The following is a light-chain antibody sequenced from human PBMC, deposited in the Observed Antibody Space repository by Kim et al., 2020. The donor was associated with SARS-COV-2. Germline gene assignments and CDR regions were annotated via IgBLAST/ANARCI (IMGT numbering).Light chain of an antibody. CDR2: DVS. V-gene: IGLV2-14*03. CDR3: SSYTSSSLV. Sequence: PGQSITISCTGTSSDVGGYNYVSWYQQHPCKAPKLMIYDVSNRPSGVSNRFSGSKSGNTASLTISGLQAEDEADYYCSSYTSSSLVFGGGTQLTVL. J-gene: IGLJ2*01. CDR1: SSDVGGYNY.